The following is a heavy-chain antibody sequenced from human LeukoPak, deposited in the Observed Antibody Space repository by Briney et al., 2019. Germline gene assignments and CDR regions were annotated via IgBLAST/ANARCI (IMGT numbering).Heavy chain of an antibody. Sequence: PGGSLRLSCAASGFTFSNYGMSWVRQTPGKGLEWVSAITGSGGTTYYPDSVKGRFTISRDNSKNTLYLQINSLRAEDTAIYYCVRSSAAAIDIWGQGTMVTVSS. CDR1: GFTFSNYG. CDR3: VRSSAAAIDI. CDR2: ITGSGGTT. D-gene: IGHD3-16*01. V-gene: IGHV3-23*01. J-gene: IGHJ3*02.